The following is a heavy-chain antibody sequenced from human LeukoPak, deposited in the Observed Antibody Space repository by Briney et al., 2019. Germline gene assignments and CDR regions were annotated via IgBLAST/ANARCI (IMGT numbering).Heavy chain of an antibody. CDR2: ISSNGGST. V-gene: IGHV3-64*01. D-gene: IGHD6-19*01. CDR3: AREVVAVAGIDY. CDR1: GFTFSSYA. J-gene: IGHJ4*02. Sequence: GGSLRLSCAASGFTFSSYAMHWVRQAPGKGLEYVSAISSNGGSTYYANSVKGRFTISRDNSKNTLYLQMNSLRAEDTAVYYCAREVVAVAGIDYWGQGTLVTVSS.